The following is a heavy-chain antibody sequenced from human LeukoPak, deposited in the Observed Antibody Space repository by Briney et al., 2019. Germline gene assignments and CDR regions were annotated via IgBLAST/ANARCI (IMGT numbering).Heavy chain of an antibody. CDR3: ARDNGTVNYYYYYYMDV. CDR2: ISSSGTT. J-gene: IGHJ6*03. Sequence: SETLSLTCTVSGGSISSYYWSWIRQPPGKGLEWIGYISSSGTTKCNPSLKSRLTISVDTSKNQFSLKLSSVTAADTAVYYCARDNGTVNYYYYYYMDVWGKGTTVTVSS. CDR1: GGSISSYY. V-gene: IGHV4-4*08. D-gene: IGHD4-17*01.